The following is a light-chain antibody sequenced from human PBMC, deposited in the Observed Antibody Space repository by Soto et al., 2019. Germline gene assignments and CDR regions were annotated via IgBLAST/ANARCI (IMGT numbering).Light chain of an antibody. V-gene: IGLV2-23*01. CDR3: CSYAGSSTSYV. J-gene: IGLJ1*01. CDR1: SSDVGSYNL. CDR2: EGS. Sequence: QSVLTQPASVSGSPGQSITISCTGTSSDVGSYNLVSWYQQHPGKAPKLMIYEGSKRPSGVSNRFSGSKSGNTASLTISGLQAEDEADYDCCSYAGSSTSYVFGTGTKVNVL.